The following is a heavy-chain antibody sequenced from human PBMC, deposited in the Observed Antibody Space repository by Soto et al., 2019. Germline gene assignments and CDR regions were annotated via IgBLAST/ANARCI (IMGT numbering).Heavy chain of an antibody. Sequence: GEPLKISCRGSGCSFSSSWIGWVRQMPGKGLEWMGIIYPGDSDTRYIPSFQGQVIISADKSISTAYLQWSSLKASDTAMYYCARRVSGSWFFDYWGQGTLVTVSS. CDR2: IYPGDSDT. V-gene: IGHV5-51*01. CDR3: ARRVSGSWFFDY. J-gene: IGHJ4*02. D-gene: IGHD1-26*01. CDR1: GCSFSSSW.